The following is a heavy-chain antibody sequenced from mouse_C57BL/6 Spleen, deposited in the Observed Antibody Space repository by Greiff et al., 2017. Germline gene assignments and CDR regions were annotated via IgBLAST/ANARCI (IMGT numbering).Heavy chain of an antibody. CDR2: ILPGSGST. Sequence: QVQLKQSGAELMKPGASVKLSCKATGYTFTGYWIEWVKQRPGHGLEWIGEILPGSGSTNYNEKFKGKATFTADTSSNTAYMQLSSLTTEDSAIYYCASPYGSNWYFDVWGTGTTVTVSS. D-gene: IGHD1-1*01. J-gene: IGHJ1*03. CDR3: ASPYGSNWYFDV. V-gene: IGHV1-9*01. CDR1: GYTFTGYW.